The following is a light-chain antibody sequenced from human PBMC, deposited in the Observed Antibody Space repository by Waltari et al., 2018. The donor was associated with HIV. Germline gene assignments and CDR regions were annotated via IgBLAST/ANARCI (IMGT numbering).Light chain of an antibody. J-gene: IGLJ3*02. Sequence: SYVLTQPPSVSVAPGQTARVTCEGDRIESKSVNWYQQKPGQAPVLVGYADSDRPSGIPERFSGSNSGNTATLTISRAEAGDEADFYCQVWHSGSDHWVFGGGTKLTVL. CDR2: ADS. CDR1: RIESKS. CDR3: QVWHSGSDHWV. V-gene: IGLV3-21*02.